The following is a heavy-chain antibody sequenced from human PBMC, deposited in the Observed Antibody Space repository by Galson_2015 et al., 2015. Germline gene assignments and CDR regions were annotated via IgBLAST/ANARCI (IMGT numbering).Heavy chain of an antibody. V-gene: IGHV3-30*03. D-gene: IGHD6-19*01. Sequence: SLRLSCAASGFIFSNYAMHWVRQAPGKGLEWVAEMSNDGREKFYVDSVKGRFTISRDNPEGTVYLQMNSLRSDDTAIYYCARGESATGWSRDLWGQGTLVTVS. CDR1: GFIFSNYA. J-gene: IGHJ5*02. CDR2: MSNDGREK. CDR3: ARGESATGWSRDL.